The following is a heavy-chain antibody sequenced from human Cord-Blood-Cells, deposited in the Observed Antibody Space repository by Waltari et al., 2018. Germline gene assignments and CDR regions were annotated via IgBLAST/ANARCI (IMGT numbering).Heavy chain of an antibody. J-gene: IGHJ3*02. CDR2: IYSGGST. CDR3: ARDSTAAADAFDI. Sequence: EVQLVETGGGLIQPGGSLRLSCAASGFTVSSTYMSWVRQAPGKGLEWVSVIYSGGSTYYADSVKGRFTISRDNSKNTLYLQMNSLRAEDTAVYYCARDSTAAADAFDIWGQGTMVTVSS. D-gene: IGHD6-13*01. V-gene: IGHV3-53*02. CDR1: GFTVSSTY.